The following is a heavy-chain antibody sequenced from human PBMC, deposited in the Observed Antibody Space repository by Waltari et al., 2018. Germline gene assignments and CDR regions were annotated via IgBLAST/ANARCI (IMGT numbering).Heavy chain of an antibody. D-gene: IGHD1-26*01. V-gene: IGHV4-34*02. CDR1: GGSFSGYY. CDR2: ISQSGST. Sequence: QVQLQQWGAGLLKPSETLSLTCGVSGGSFSGYYWNWIRQPPGKGLEWIGEISQSGSTNYTPSLKRRVSMSVDTSNIHFSLRLNSVTAADTAVYYCARSARVYELLFPGYYMDVWGKGTTVTVSS. CDR3: ARSARVYELLFPGYYMDV. J-gene: IGHJ6*03.